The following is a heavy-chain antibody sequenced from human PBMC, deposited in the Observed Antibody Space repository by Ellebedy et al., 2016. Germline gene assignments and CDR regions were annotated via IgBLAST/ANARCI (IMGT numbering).Heavy chain of an antibody. CDR3: ARDRGGDYGYYYYGMDV. V-gene: IGHV3-21*01. CDR2: ISSSSSYI. D-gene: IGHD4-17*01. J-gene: IGHJ6*02. CDR1: GFTFSSYT. Sequence: GGSLRLXCAASGFTFSSYTMNWVRQAPGKGLEWVSSISSSSSYIYYADSVKGRFTISRDNANNSLYLLMNSLRAEDTAVYYRARDRGGDYGYYYYGMDVWGQGTTVTVSS.